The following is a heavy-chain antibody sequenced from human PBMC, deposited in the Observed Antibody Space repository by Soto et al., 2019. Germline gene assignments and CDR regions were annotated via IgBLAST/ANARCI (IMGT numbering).Heavy chain of an antibody. J-gene: IGHJ4*02. V-gene: IGHV3-23*01. Sequence: PGGSLRLSCAAFGFPFNNYAMHWVRQAPGKGLEWVATISATGGSTYYADSVKGRFTISRDNSKNTLYLQMNGLRVEDTAVYYCAKDRLAGNFDYWGQGTQVTVSS. CDR2: ISATGGST. CDR3: AKDRLAGNFDY. CDR1: GFPFNNYA.